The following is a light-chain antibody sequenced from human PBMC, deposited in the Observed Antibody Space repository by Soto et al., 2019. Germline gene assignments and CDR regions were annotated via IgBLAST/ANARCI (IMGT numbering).Light chain of an antibody. CDR2: DAS. J-gene: IGKJ4*01. CDR1: QTVTSY. Sequence: EIVLTQSPAPLSLFPGARATLSCRASQTVTSYLAWYQHKPGQAPRLLIYDASKRATGIPARFSGSGSGTDFTLTISSLGPEDFALYYGHQRSNWPLAFGGGTRVEI. V-gene: IGKV3-11*01. CDR3: HQRSNWPLA.